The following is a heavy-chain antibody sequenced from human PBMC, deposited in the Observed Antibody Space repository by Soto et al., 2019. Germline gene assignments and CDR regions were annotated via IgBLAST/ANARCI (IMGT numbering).Heavy chain of an antibody. D-gene: IGHD6-19*01. J-gene: IGHJ4*02. Sequence: PGGSLRLSCAASGLTFSSYSMNWVRQAPGKGLEWVSYITPSSDTIYYADSVKGRFTISRDNGKNSLYLQMNSLRDEDTAVYYCARDIGSGWYYFDYWGQGNMVTVSS. CDR3: ARDIGSGWYYFDY. CDR1: GLTFSSYS. V-gene: IGHV3-48*02. CDR2: ITPSSDTI.